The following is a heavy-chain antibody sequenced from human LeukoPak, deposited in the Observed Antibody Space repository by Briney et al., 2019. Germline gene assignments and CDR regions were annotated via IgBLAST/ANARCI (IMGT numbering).Heavy chain of an antibody. J-gene: IGHJ6*03. D-gene: IGHD2-2*01. Sequence: SETLSLTCTVSGGSISSYYWSWIRQPAGKGLEWIGRIYTSGSTNYNPSLKSRVTMSVDTSKNQFSLKLSPVTAADTAVYYCARGVVVVPAAHYYMDVWGKGTTVTVSS. CDR1: GGSISSYY. CDR3: ARGVVVVPAAHYYMDV. CDR2: IYTSGST. V-gene: IGHV4-4*07.